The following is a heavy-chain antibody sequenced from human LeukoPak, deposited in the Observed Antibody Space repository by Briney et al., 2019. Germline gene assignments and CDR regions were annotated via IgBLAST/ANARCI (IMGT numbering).Heavy chain of an antibody. CDR1: GFTFSSYG. CDR2: ISYDESNK. CDR3: AKDRAGEAATDY. D-gene: IGHD6-25*01. Sequence: GGSLRLSCAASGFTFSSYGMHWVRQAPGKGLEWVAVISYDESNKYYADSVKGRFTISRDNSKNTLYLQMNSLRAEDTAVYYCAKDRAGEAATDYWGQGTLVTVSS. V-gene: IGHV3-30*18. J-gene: IGHJ4*02.